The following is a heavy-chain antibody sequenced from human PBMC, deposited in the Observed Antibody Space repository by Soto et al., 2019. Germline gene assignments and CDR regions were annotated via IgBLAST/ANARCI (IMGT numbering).Heavy chain of an antibody. D-gene: IGHD2-2*01. J-gene: IGHJ5*02. CDR3: ARDIVLVPAATYLAAAGLFDP. V-gene: IGHV1-18*01. Sequence: GASVKVSCKASGYTFTSYYISWVRQAPGQGLEWMGWISAYNGNTNYAQKLQGRVTMTTDTSTSTAYMELRSLRSDDTAVYYCARDIVLVPAATYLAAAGLFDPWGQGTLVTVSS. CDR1: GYTFTSYY. CDR2: ISAYNGNT.